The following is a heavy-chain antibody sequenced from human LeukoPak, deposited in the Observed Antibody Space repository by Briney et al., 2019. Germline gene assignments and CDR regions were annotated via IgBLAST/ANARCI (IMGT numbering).Heavy chain of an antibody. CDR1: GYTFSTYR. J-gene: IGHJ4*02. Sequence: ASVKVSCKASGYTFSTYRIIWVRQAPGQGLEWMGWISVYNGNTNDAQKLQGRVTMTTDTSTSTAYMELRSLRSDDTALYYCARGSSAWSFDYWGQGTLVTVSS. D-gene: IGHD6-13*01. CDR3: ARGSSAWSFDY. CDR2: ISVYNGNT. V-gene: IGHV1-18*01.